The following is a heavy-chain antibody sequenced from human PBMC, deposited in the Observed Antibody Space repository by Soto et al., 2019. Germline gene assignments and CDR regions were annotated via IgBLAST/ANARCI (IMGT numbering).Heavy chain of an antibody. CDR3: ATLGPARLLAS. CDR2: MKTDASSA. V-gene: IGHV3-74*01. Sequence: GGSLRLSCAASGFTFSVYWMHWVRQAPGKGLVWVSRMKTDASSATYADSVKGRFTISRDNTKNTLYLQMDSLRPEDTAVYYCATLGPARLLASWGQGTLVTVSS. CDR1: GFTFSVYW. D-gene: IGHD1-26*01. J-gene: IGHJ4*02.